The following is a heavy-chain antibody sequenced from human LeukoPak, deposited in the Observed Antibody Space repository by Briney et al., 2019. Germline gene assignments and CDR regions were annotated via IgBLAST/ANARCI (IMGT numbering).Heavy chain of an antibody. CDR2: INHSGST. V-gene: IGHV4-34*01. D-gene: IGHD3-10*01. CDR1: GGSFSGCY. J-gene: IGHJ6*04. CDR3: ASLLVRGVKRYYGMDV. Sequence: SETLSLTCAVYGGSFSGCYWSWIRQPPGKGLEWIGEINHSGSTNYNPSLKSRVTISVDTSKNQFSLKLSPVTAADTAVYYCASLLVRGVKRYYGMDVWGKGTTVTVSS.